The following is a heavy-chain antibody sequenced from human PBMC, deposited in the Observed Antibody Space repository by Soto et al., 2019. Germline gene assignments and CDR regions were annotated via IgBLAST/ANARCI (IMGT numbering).Heavy chain of an antibody. Sequence: VASVKVSCKASGYTFTSYGISWVRQAPGQGLEWMGWISAYNGNTNYAQKLQGRVTMTTDTSTSTAYMELRSLRSDDTAVYYCARAVSSGYYYYYGMDVWGQGTTVTVSS. J-gene: IGHJ6*02. D-gene: IGHD3-22*01. V-gene: IGHV1-18*01. CDR3: ARAVSSGYYYYYGMDV. CDR1: GYTFTSYG. CDR2: ISAYNGNT.